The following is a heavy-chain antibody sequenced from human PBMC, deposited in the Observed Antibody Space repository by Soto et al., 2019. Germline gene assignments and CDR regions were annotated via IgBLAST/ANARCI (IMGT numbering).Heavy chain of an antibody. CDR1: GGSISSGGYS. Sequence: SETLSLTCTVSGGSISSGGYSWTWIRQSPGKGLEWIGYTYQSGSAYYNPSLKSRVTISVDRSKNQFPLNLTSVTAADTAVYYSARDYYGMDVWGQGTTVTVSS. CDR2: TYQSGSA. CDR3: ARDYYGMDV. J-gene: IGHJ6*02. V-gene: IGHV4-30-2*06.